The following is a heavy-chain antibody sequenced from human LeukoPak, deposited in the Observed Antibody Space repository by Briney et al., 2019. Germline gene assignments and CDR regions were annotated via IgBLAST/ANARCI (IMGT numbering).Heavy chain of an antibody. CDR3: ATPRGTVATGAVY. CDR1: GFTFRSYA. CDR2: ISGSGTNT. Sequence: GGSLRLSCVASGFTFRSYAMSWVRQAPGKGLEWVSAISGSGTNTYYADAVKGRSTISRDNSKNTLYLQMNNLRAEDTAVYYCATPRGTVATGAVYWGQGTLVTVSS. V-gene: IGHV3-23*01. D-gene: IGHD4-23*01. J-gene: IGHJ4*02.